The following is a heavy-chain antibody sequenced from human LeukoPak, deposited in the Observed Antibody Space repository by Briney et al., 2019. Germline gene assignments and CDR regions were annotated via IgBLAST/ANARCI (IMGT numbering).Heavy chain of an antibody. CDR3: ARAPRVGPTIGAYRTRFDP. V-gene: IGHV6-1*01. D-gene: IGHD1-26*01. J-gene: IGHJ5*02. CDR2: TSYRSKWFN. CDR1: GDSVSSNSAA. Sequence: SQTLSLTCAISGDSVSSNSAAWNWLRQSPSRGLEWLGRTSYRSKWFNDYAVSVKSRITINPDTSKNQFSLQLNSVTPDDTAVYYCARAPRVGPTIGAYRTRFDPWGQGTLVTVSS.